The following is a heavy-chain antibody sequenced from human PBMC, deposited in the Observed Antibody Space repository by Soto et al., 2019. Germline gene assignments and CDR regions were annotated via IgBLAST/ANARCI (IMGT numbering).Heavy chain of an antibody. J-gene: IGHJ4*02. V-gene: IGHV3-66*01. CDR3: ARDMGGYSYGTLDY. D-gene: IGHD5-18*01. CDR2: IFSGDST. CDR1: GFTVSGNY. Sequence: EAQLVESGGGLVQPGGSLRLSCAASGFTVSGNYMNWVRQAPGKGLEWVSVIFSGDSTYYTDSVKGRFTISRDNXKNTVYLQMNSLRAEDTAVYYCARDMGGYSYGTLDYWGQGTLVTVSS.